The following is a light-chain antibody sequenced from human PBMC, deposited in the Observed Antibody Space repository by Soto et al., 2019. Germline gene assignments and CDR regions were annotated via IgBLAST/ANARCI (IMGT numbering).Light chain of an antibody. Sequence: QSVLTQPPSASGTPGQRVTLSCSGNTSNIGINYVYWYQQFPGTAPKLLIFRDNQRPSGVPDRFSGSKSGTSASLAISGLRSEDEADYYCAAWDDSLNGLFGGGTKLTVL. J-gene: IGLJ2*01. V-gene: IGLV1-47*01. CDR3: AAWDDSLNGL. CDR1: TSNIGINY. CDR2: RDN.